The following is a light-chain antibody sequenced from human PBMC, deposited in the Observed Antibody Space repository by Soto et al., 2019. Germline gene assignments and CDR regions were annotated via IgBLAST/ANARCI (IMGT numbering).Light chain of an antibody. Sequence: QMTQSPSSLSASVGDRVTITCRASQSISSYLNWYQQKPGKAPKLLIYAASSLQSGVPSRFSGSGSGTDFTLTISSLQPEDFATYYCQQSYSTLWTFGQGAKVDI. CDR1: QSISSY. CDR2: AAS. CDR3: QQSYSTLWT. V-gene: IGKV1-39*01. J-gene: IGKJ1*01.